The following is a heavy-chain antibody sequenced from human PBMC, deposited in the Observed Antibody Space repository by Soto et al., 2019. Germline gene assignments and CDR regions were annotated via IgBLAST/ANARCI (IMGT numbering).Heavy chain of an antibody. CDR1: GGSISSGGYY. D-gene: IGHD6-13*01. J-gene: IGHJ5*02. V-gene: IGHV4-31*03. CDR3: ARHLFGSSWYNWFDP. Sequence: PSETLSLTCTVSGGSISSGGYYWSWIRQHPGKGLEWIGYIYYSGSTYYNPSLKSRVTISVDTSKNQFSLKLSSVTAADTAVYYCARHLFGSSWYNWFDPWGQGTLVTVSS. CDR2: IYYSGST.